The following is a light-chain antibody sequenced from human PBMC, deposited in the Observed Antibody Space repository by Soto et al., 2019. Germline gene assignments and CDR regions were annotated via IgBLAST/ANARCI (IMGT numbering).Light chain of an antibody. CDR2: EVS. CDR1: SSDVGGYNY. CDR3: SSYTSSSIVV. J-gene: IGLJ2*01. Sequence: QSVLTQPASVSGSPGQSITISCTGTSSDVGGYNYVSWYQQHPGKDPKLMIYEVSNRPSGVSNRFSGSKSGNTASLTISGLQAEDEADYYCSSYTSSSIVVFGGGTQLTVL. V-gene: IGLV2-14*01.